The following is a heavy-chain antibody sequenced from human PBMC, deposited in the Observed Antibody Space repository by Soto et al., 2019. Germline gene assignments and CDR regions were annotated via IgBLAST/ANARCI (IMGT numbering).Heavy chain of an antibody. D-gene: IGHD2-21*01. CDR3: VRGRSVIDHDDFEY. V-gene: IGHV3-30-3*01. CDR1: GFTFSSYS. CDR2: MSFDGNSK. Sequence: QVQLVESGGGVVQPGRFLRLSCAASGFTFSSYSMHWVRQAPGKGLEWVAAMSFDGNSKYFADSVKGRFTISRDNSKNTLSLQMNSLGADDSAVYYCVRGRSVIDHDDFEYWGQGTLVTVSS. J-gene: IGHJ4*02.